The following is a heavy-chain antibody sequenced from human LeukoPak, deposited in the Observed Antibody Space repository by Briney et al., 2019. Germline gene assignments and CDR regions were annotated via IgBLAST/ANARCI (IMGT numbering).Heavy chain of an antibody. CDR2: INSDGSST. Sequence: GGSLRLSCAASGFTFRSYWMHWVRQAPGKGLVWVSRINSDGSSTSYADSVKGRFTISRDNAKNTLYLQMNSLRAEDTAVYYCATTSTIFGVYYGMDVWGQGTTVTVSS. CDR3: ATTSTIFGVYYGMDV. J-gene: IGHJ6*02. CDR1: GFTFRSYW. D-gene: IGHD3-3*01. V-gene: IGHV3-74*01.